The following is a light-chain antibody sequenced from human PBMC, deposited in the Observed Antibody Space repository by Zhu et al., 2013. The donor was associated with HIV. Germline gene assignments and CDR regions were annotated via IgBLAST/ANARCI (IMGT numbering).Light chain of an antibody. J-gene: IGKJ5*01. CDR2: GAS. CDR1: QTVSYRH. V-gene: IGKV3-20*01. CDR3: QQYGSLPVT. Sequence: EIVLTQSPVSLSLSPGERATLSCRASQTVSYRHIAWYQQKPGQSPRLLIYGASNRATGIPDRFSGSGSGTDFTLNISGLEPEDFAVYYCQQYGSLPVTFGQGTRLEI.